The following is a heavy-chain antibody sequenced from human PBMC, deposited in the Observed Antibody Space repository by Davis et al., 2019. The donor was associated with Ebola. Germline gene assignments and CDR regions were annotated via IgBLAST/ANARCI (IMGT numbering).Heavy chain of an antibody. CDR3: ARNYVWGIYRYPFDY. Sequence: PSETLSLTCTVSGGSVSSNSYQWNWFRQPPGKGLEWIGYFYNNGNTKYNPSLMSRVTISGGPSKNQFSLQLTSVTAADTAVYYCARNYVWGIYRYPFDYWGQGTLVTVSS. CDR1: GGSVSSNSYQ. J-gene: IGHJ4*02. D-gene: IGHD3-16*02. V-gene: IGHV4-61*01. CDR2: FYNNGNT.